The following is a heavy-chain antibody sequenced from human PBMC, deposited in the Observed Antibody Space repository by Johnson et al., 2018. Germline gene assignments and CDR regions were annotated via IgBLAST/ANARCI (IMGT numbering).Heavy chain of an antibody. J-gene: IGHJ6*03. Sequence: VQLQESGGGLVQPGGSLRLSCAASGFTFSTYDMHWVRQVTGKGLEWVSAIGSTGDTYYSDSVKGRFTISREIAKNSFYLQMNNLRAEDSAVYYCANAPKSQAITWVRGVTRRPGGYMDVWGHGTTVTVSS. CDR1: GFTFSTYD. V-gene: IGHV3-13*01. CDR2: IGSTGDT. CDR3: ANAPKSQAITWVRGVTRRPGGYMDV. D-gene: IGHD3-10*01.